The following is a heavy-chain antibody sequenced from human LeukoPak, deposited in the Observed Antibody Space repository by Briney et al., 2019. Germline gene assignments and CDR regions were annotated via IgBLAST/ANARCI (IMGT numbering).Heavy chain of an antibody. D-gene: IGHD5-12*01. V-gene: IGHV4-34*01. CDR2: INHSGST. CDR1: GGSFSGYY. J-gene: IGHJ4*02. CDR3: ARDGYSAHDGL. Sequence: SETLSLTCDVYGGSFSGYYWSWIRQPPGKGLEWIGEINHSGSTNYRPSLKSRVTISVDTSKNQFSLKLTSVTAADTAVYYCARDGYSAHDGLWGQGTLVTVSS.